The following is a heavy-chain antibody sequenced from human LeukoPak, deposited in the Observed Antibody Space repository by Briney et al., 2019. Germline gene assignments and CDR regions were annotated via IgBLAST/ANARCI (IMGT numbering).Heavy chain of an antibody. CDR1: GFTFGSYN. D-gene: IGHD3-3*01. Sequence: GGSLRLSCAASGFTFGSYNMNWVRQAPGKGLEWVSYISGSASTIYYADSVKGRFTISRDNAKNSLYLQMNSLRAEDTAVYYCARDFRFLDDYWGQGTLVTVSS. J-gene: IGHJ4*02. CDR3: ARDFRFLDDY. CDR2: ISGSASTI. V-gene: IGHV3-48*03.